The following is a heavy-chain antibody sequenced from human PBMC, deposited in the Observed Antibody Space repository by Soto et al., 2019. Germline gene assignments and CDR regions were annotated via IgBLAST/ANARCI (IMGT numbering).Heavy chain of an antibody. CDR2: ISAYNGNT. D-gene: IGHD3-9*01. CDR3: AIGVYIHAILTGYYFGYFDY. Sequence: QVQLVQSGAEVKKPGASVKVSCKASGYTFTSYGISWVRQAPGQGLEWMGWISAYNGNTNYAQNPQRRVTMTTDTSTSTPYMELRSLRSDDTAVYYCAIGVYIHAILTGYYFGYFDYWGQGTLVTVSS. J-gene: IGHJ4*02. CDR1: GYTFTSYG. V-gene: IGHV1-18*01.